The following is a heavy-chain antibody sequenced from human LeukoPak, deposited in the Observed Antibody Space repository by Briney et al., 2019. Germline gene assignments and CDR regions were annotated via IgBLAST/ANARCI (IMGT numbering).Heavy chain of an antibody. CDR3: ARVLWFGERGWFDP. D-gene: IGHD3-10*01. Sequence: SETLSLTCAVYGGSFSGYYWSWIRQPPGKGLEWIGEINHSGSTNYNPSLKSRVTISVDTSKNQFSLKLSSVTAADTAVYYCARVLWFGERGWFDPWGQGTLVTVSS. CDR2: INHSGST. V-gene: IGHV4-34*01. J-gene: IGHJ5*02. CDR1: GGSFSGYY.